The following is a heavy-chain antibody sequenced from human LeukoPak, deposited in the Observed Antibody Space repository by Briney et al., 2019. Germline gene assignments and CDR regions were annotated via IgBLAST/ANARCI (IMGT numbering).Heavy chain of an antibody. CDR1: GFTFGDYA. V-gene: IGHV3-49*04. J-gene: IGHJ6*03. CDR3: TRGGWYDGYYYYMDV. Sequence: GGSLRLSCTASGFTFGDYAMSWVRQAPGKGLEWVGFIRSKAYGGTTEYAASVKGRFTISRDDSKSIAYLQMNSLKTEDTAVYYCTRGGWYDGYYYYMDVWGKGTTVTVSS. CDR2: IRSKAYGGTT. D-gene: IGHD6-19*01.